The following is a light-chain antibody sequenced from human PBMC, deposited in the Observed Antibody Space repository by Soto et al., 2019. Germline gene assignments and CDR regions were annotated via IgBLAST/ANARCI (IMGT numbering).Light chain of an antibody. Sequence: QSVLIQPPSASGTAGQRVTISCSGSRSNIGTNTAHWYQQLPRTAPKLLIHSNNQRPSGVPDRFSGSKSGTSASLAISGLQSEDEADYYCSSYTSSSTRVFGTGTKLTVL. V-gene: IGLV1-44*01. CDR1: RSNIGTNT. CDR3: SSYTSSSTRV. CDR2: SNN. J-gene: IGLJ1*01.